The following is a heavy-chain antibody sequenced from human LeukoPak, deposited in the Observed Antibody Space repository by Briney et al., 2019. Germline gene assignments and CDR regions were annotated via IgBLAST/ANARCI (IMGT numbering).Heavy chain of an antibody. V-gene: IGHV6-1*01. CDR2: TYYRSKRYR. J-gene: IGHJ4*02. Sequence: SQTLSLTCAISVDSVSIKNAACNWVRQSPSRCLEWQGRTYYRSKRYRDYAESVQCRMAINPHTSKNEFYLQLHSVTPQDTAVYDCERDVGTSGWYTFDYWGQGTLVTVSS. CDR3: ERDVGTSGWYTFDY. D-gene: IGHD6-19*01. CDR1: VDSVSIKNAA.